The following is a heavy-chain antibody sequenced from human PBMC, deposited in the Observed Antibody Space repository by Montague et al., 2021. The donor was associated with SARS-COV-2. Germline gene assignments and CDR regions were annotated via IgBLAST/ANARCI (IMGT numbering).Heavy chain of an antibody. D-gene: IGHD6-13*01. J-gene: IGHJ6*02. CDR3: ATLSRRTAAGTRDYFGLDV. CDR1: GDSISTSTW. CDR2: IFHSGTI. V-gene: IGHV4-4*02. Sequence: SETLSLTCRVSGDSISTSTWWTWVRQPPGKGLEWIGKIFHSGTINYNPSLKSRVSISVDKSNNQFSLRLSSLIAADTAVYYCATLSRRTAAGTRDYFGLDVWGQGTTVVVSS.